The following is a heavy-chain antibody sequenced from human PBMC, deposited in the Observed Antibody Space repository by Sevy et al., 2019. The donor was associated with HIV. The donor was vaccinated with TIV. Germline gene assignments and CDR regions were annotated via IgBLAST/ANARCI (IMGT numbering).Heavy chain of an antibody. V-gene: IGHV3-74*01. CDR3: ARGGYSGSYYVYAFDI. J-gene: IGHJ3*02. Sequence: GGSLRLSCAASGFTFSSYWMHWVRQAPGKGLVWVSRINSDGSSTSYADSVKGRFTNARDNAKNTLYLQMNSLRAEDTAVYYCARGGYSGSYYVYAFDIWGQGTMVTVSS. CDR1: GFTFSSYW. CDR2: INSDGSST. D-gene: IGHD1-26*01.